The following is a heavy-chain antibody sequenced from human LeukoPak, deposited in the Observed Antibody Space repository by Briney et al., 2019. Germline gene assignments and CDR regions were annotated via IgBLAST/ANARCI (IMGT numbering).Heavy chain of an antibody. Sequence: SQTLSLTCAISGDSVSANSAAWNWIRQSPSRGLEWLGRTYYRFKWYNDYAVSVKSRVIINPDTSKNQFSLELNSVTPEDTAVYYCARDSGYVLDYWGHGTLVTVSS. CDR3: ARDSGYVLDY. CDR1: GDSVSANSAA. V-gene: IGHV6-1*01. CDR2: TYYRFKWYN. D-gene: IGHD5-12*01. J-gene: IGHJ4*01.